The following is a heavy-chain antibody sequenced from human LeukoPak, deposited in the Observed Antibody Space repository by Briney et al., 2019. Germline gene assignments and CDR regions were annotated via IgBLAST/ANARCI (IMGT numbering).Heavy chain of an antibody. V-gene: IGHV1-58*02. J-gene: IGHJ6*02. D-gene: IGHD3-10*01. CDR1: GFTFTSSA. CDR3: AVLWFGRDGDYYYGMDV. Sequence: ASVKVSCKASGFTFTSSAMQWVRQARGQRLEWIGWIVVVSGNTNYAQKFQERVTITRDMSTSTAYMELSSLRSEDTAVYYCAVLWFGRDGDYYYGMDVWGQGTTVTVSS. CDR2: IVVVSGNT.